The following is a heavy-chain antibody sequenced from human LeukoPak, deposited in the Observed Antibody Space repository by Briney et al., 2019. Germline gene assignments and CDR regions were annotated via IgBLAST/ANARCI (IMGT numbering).Heavy chain of an antibody. CDR3: AKDPGDPWGFDP. V-gene: IGHV3-23*01. D-gene: IGHD1-14*01. CDR1: GFTFSSYA. Sequence: GGSLRLSCAASGFTFSSYAMSWVRQAPGKGLEWVSAISGSGGSTYYADSVKGRFTISRDNSKNTLYLQMNSLRAEDTAVYHCAKDPGDPWGFDPWGQGTLVTVSS. CDR2: ISGSGGST. J-gene: IGHJ5*02.